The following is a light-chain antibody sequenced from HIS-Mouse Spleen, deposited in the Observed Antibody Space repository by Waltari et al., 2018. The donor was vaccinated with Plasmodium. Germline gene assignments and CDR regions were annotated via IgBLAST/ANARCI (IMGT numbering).Light chain of an antibody. Sequence: QSVLTQPPSASGTPGQRVTISCSGSSSNIGSNTVNWYQQLPGTAPKLLIYSNNPRPAGVPDRFSGSKSGTSAISGLQSEDEADYYCAAWDDSLNGPVFGGGTKLTVL. V-gene: IGLV1-44*01. CDR2: SNN. J-gene: IGLJ2*01. CDR1: SSNIGSNT. CDR3: AAWDDSLNGPV.